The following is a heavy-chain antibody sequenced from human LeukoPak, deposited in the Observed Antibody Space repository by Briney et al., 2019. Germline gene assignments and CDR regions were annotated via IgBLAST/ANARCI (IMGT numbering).Heavy chain of an antibody. CDR2: INPNSGGT. J-gene: IGHJ5*02. CDR3: ARPQNIYGSGSYYTFDP. D-gene: IGHD3-10*01. Sequence: ASVKVSCKASGYTFTSYYMHWVRQAPGQGLEWMGWINPNSGGTNYAQKFQGRVTMTRDTSISTAYMELSRLRSDDTAVYYCARPQNIYGSGSYYTFDPWGQGTLVTVSS. CDR1: GYTFTSYY. V-gene: IGHV1-2*02.